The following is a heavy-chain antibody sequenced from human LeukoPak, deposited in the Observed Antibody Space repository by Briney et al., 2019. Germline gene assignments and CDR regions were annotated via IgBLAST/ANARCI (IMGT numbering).Heavy chain of an antibody. CDR3: ARGTTGYEPFDY. V-gene: IGHV4-61*02. D-gene: IGHD5-12*01. CDR1: GGSISSGSYY. J-gene: IGHJ4*02. Sequence: SETLSLTCTVSGGSISSGSYYWSWIRQPAGKGLEWIGRTYTSGSTNYNPSLKSRVTISVDTSKNQFSLKLSSVTAADTAVYYCARGTTGYEPFDYWGQGTLVTVSS. CDR2: TYTSGST.